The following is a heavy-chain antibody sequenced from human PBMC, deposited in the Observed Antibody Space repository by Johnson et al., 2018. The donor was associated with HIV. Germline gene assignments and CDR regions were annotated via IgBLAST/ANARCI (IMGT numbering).Heavy chain of an antibody. CDR1: GFTVSSNY. D-gene: IGHD7-27*01. V-gene: IGHV3-66*02. CDR2: IYSGGST. J-gene: IGHJ3*02. Sequence: VQLVESGGGLVQSGGSLRLSCAASGFTVSSNYMSWVRQAPGKGLEWVSVIYSGGSTYYADSVKGRFTISSDNSKNTLYLQMNSLRAEDTAVYYCASELGIRLDAFDIWGQGTMVTVSS. CDR3: ASELGIRLDAFDI.